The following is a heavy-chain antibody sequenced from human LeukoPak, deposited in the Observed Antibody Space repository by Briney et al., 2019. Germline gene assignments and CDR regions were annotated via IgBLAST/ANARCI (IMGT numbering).Heavy chain of an antibody. J-gene: IGHJ4*02. D-gene: IGHD6-13*01. CDR3: ARAGIAAAAPDY. Sequence: PGGSLRLSCAASGFTFSSYAMHWVRQAQGKGLEWVAVISYDGSNKYYADSVKGRFTISRDNSKNTLYLQMNSLRAEDTAVYYCARAGIAAAAPDYWGQGTLVTVSS. V-gene: IGHV3-30-3*01. CDR2: ISYDGSNK. CDR1: GFTFSSYA.